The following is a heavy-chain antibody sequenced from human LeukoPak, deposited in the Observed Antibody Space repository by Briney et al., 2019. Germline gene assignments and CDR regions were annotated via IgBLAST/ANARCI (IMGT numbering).Heavy chain of an antibody. D-gene: IGHD3-22*01. CDR1: GGSVSSGSYY. CDR3: ARENDGSYDSSGSHDAFDI. CDR2: IYYSGST. V-gene: IGHV4-61*01. J-gene: IGHJ3*02. Sequence: KTSETLSLTCTVSGGSVSSGSYYWSWIRQPPGKGLEWIGYIYYSGSTNYNPSLKSRVTISVDTSKNQFSLKLSSVTAADTAVYYCARENDGSYDSSGSHDAFDIWGQGTMVTVSS.